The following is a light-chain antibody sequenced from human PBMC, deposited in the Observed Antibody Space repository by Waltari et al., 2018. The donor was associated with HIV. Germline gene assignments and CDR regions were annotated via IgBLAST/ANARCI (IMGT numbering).Light chain of an antibody. J-gene: IGKJ4*01. CDR3: QQYYNTVALT. CDR2: WAS. V-gene: IGKV4-1*01. Sequence: IVMTQSPDSLAVSLGERATINCKSSQSLLYSSNNKNYLAWFQQKPGQPPKLLIYWASTRESGVPDRFSGSGSGTDFTLTISSLQAEDVAVYYCQQYYNTVALTFGGGTNVEIK. CDR1: QSLLYSSNNKNY.